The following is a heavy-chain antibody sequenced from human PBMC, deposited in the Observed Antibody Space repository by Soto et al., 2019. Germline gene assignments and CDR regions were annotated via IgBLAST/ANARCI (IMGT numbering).Heavy chain of an antibody. CDR2: SSSTSRNI. J-gene: IGHJ6*02. CDR3: ASAVDTDYYYGIAV. V-gene: IGHV3-48*02. CDR1: GFTLTDYS. Sequence: EVQLLESGGGSVQPGGSLRLSCADSGFTLTDYSLNWVRQAPRKGVEWLALSSSTSRNIYYADSVKGRVTISRDNAKNSLDGQVNSLREKYTALYYEASAVDTDYYYGIAVWGQGTTVTVSS. D-gene: IGHD5-18*01.